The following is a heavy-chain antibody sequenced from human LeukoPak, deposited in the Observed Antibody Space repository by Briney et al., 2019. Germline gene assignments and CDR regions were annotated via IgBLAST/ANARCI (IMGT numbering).Heavy chain of an antibody. CDR2: IYYSVSS. Sequence: SQTLSLTCAVSAASISIAGYYWSWVRHHPGKGLGFIVYIYYSVSSYYNPSLQSRVTISIDTSKSQFSLRLSSVTAADTAVYYCARDNSRAATGNRYFDYWGQGTLVTVSS. CDR1: AASISIAGYY. CDR3: ARDNSRAATGNRYFDY. D-gene: IGHD6-13*01. J-gene: IGHJ4*02. V-gene: IGHV4-31*11.